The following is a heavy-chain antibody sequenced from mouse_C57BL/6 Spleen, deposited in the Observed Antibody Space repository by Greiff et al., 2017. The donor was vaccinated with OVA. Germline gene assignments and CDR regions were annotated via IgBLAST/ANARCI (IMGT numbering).Heavy chain of an antibody. V-gene: IGHV1-64*01. D-gene: IGHD1-1*01. CDR1: GYTFTSYW. Sequence: QVHVKQPGAELVKPGASVKLSCKASGYTFTSYWMHWVKQRPGQGLEWIGMIHPNSGSTNYNEKFKSKATLTVDKSSSTAYMQLSSLTSEDSAVYYCANFPNYYGFAYWGQGTLVTVSA. CDR2: IHPNSGST. CDR3: ANFPNYYGFAY. J-gene: IGHJ3*01.